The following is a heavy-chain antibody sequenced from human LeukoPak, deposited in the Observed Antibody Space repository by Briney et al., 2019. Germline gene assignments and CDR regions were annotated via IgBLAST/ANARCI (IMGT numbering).Heavy chain of an antibody. CDR2: IYYSGST. CDR1: GGSISSYY. CDR3: ARVLLHSYFDY. Sequence: SETLSLTCTVSGGSISSYYWSWIRQPPGKGLEWIGYIYYSGSTNYNPSLKSRVTISVDASKNQFSLKLSSVTAADTAVYYCARVLLHSYFDYWGQGTLVTVSS. V-gene: IGHV4-59*01. J-gene: IGHJ4*02. D-gene: IGHD1-26*01.